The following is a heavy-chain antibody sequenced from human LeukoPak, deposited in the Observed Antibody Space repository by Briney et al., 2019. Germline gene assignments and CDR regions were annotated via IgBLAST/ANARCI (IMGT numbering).Heavy chain of an antibody. Sequence: SETLSLTCAVYGVSFSGHYWTWIRQPPGKGLEWLGEINHSGSTTYNPSLNSRVTISVDTSKNQFSLKLSSVTAADTAVYYCARPRYGSGSLDSWGQGTLVTVSS. J-gene: IGHJ4*02. CDR2: INHSGST. V-gene: IGHV4-34*01. CDR3: ARPRYGSGSLDS. CDR1: GVSFSGHY. D-gene: IGHD3-10*01.